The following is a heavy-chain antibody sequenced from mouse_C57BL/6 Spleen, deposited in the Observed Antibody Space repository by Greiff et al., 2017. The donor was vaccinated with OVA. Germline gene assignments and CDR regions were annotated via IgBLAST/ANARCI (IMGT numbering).Heavy chain of an antibody. J-gene: IGHJ1*03. CDR3: TRAGGDWYFDV. D-gene: IGHD4-1*01. CDR2: IDPETGGT. CDR1: GYTFTDYE. V-gene: IGHV1-15*01. Sequence: VKLQESGAELVRPGASVTLSCKASGYTFTDYEMHWVKQTPVHGLEWIGAIDPETGGTAYNQKFKGKAILTADKSSSTAYMELRSLTSEDSAVYYCTRAGGDWYFDVWGTGTTVTVSS.